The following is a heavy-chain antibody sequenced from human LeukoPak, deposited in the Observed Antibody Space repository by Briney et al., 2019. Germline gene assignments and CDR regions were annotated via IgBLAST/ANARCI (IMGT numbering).Heavy chain of an antibody. CDR3: ARDPLTRGLGPDTIFDY. Sequence: GGSLRLSCAASGFTFSSYTMHWVRQAPGKGLEWVAVISYDGSNKYYADSVKGRFTISRDNSKNTLYLQMNSLRVEDTAVYYCARDPLTRGLGPDTIFDYWGQGTLVTVSS. D-gene: IGHD1-14*01. V-gene: IGHV3-30*04. CDR1: GFTFSSYT. J-gene: IGHJ4*02. CDR2: ISYDGSNK.